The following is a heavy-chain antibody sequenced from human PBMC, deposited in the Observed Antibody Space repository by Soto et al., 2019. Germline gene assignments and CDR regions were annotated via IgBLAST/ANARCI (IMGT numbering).Heavy chain of an antibody. J-gene: IGHJ4*02. CDR2: ISGSGGST. CDR1: GFRFNNYA. D-gene: IGHD6-13*01. Sequence: GGSLRLSCAASGFRFNNYAMNWVRQAPGKGLEWVSGISGSGGSTYYADSVRGRFTISRDNSKNTLYLQMNSLRAEDTAVYYCAKGRGGQQLDKFNLDYWGQGTLVTVSS. CDR3: AKGRGGQQLDKFNLDY. V-gene: IGHV3-23*01.